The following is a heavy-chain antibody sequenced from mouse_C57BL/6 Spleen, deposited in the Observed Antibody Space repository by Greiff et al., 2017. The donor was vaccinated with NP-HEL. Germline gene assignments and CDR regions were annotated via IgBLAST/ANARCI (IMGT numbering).Heavy chain of an antibody. Sequence: VKLQQSGAELVKPGASVKLSCKASGYTFTEYTIHWVKQRSGQGLEWIGWFYPGSGSIKYNEKFKDKATLTADKSSSTVYMELSRLTSEDSAVYFCARHEDNYGSSYVGYFDVWGTGTTVTVSS. V-gene: IGHV1-62-2*01. J-gene: IGHJ1*03. CDR2: FYPGSGSI. CDR1: GYTFTEYT. CDR3: ARHEDNYGSSYVGYFDV. D-gene: IGHD1-1*01.